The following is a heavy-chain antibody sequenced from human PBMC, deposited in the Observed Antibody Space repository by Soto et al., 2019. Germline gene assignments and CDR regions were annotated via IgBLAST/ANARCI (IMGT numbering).Heavy chain of an antibody. CDR1: GFTFSDHQ. J-gene: IGHJ6*02. CDR2: IWYDGSNK. D-gene: IGHD6-13*01. V-gene: IGHV3-33*08. Sequence: PGGSLRLSCAASGFTFSDHQMDWVRQAPGKGLEWVAVIWYDGSNKYYADSVKGRFTISRDNSKNTLYLQMNSLRAEDTAVYYCARGIAAAGSYGMDVWGQGTTVTVSS. CDR3: ARGIAAAGSYGMDV.